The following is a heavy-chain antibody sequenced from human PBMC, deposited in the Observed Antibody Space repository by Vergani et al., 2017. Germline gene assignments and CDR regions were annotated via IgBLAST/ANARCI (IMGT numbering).Heavy chain of an antibody. CDR2: INAGNGNT. CDR1: GYTFTSYA. J-gene: IGHJ5*02. D-gene: IGHD1-26*01. V-gene: IGHV1-3*01. CDR3: ARDQQLGATTGLGWFDP. Sequence: QVQLVQSGAEVKKPGASVKVSCKASGYTFTSYAMHWVRQAPGQRLEWMGWINAGNGNTKSSQKFQGRVTITRDPSASTAYMELSSLRSEDTAVYYCARDQQLGATTGLGWFDPWGEGTLVAVSS.